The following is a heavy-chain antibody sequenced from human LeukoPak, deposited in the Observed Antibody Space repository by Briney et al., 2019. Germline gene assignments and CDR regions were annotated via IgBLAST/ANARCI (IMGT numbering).Heavy chain of an antibody. V-gene: IGHV3-33*06. J-gene: IGHJ4*02. Sequence: GGSLRLSCAASGFTFSSYGMHWVRQAPGKGLEWVAVIWYDGSNKYYADSVKGRFTISRDNSKNTLYLQMNSLRAEDTAVYYCAKQPVAGPFDYWGQGTLVTVSS. CDR2: IWYDGSNK. D-gene: IGHD6-19*01. CDR3: AKQPVAGPFDY. CDR1: GFTFSSYG.